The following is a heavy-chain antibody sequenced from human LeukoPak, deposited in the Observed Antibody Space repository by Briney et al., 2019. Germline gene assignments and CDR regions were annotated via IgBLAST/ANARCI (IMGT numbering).Heavy chain of an antibody. D-gene: IGHD4-17*01. CDR3: ARTLRGRNYYCYLDY. Sequence: PSETLSLTCTVSSGSISSDYWSWIRQPPGKGLEWIGYITHSVSANYNPSLKTRVTISIDKSKNQFALKMTSVTAADTAVYYCARTLRGRNYYCYLDYWGQGTLVTVSS. CDR1: SGSISSDY. V-gene: IGHV4-59*01. J-gene: IGHJ4*02. CDR2: ITHSVSA.